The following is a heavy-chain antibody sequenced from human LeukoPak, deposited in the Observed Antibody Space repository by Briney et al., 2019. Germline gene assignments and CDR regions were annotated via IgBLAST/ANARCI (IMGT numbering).Heavy chain of an antibody. V-gene: IGHV3-23*01. Sequence: AGSLRLSGAAAAFTCSSFAMSWDRPAQGKGLEWVSAPSGSGANTYYADSGRGPFTTSRDTSKNTMYLQMNSLRAEDTAVYYCAKTTVQAAESGCFDVSSGYLAHFDYWGQGTLVTGSS. J-gene: IGHJ4*02. D-gene: IGHD3-22*01. CDR3: AKTTVQAAESGCFDVSSGYLAHFDY. CDR2: PSGSGANT. CDR1: AFTCSSFA.